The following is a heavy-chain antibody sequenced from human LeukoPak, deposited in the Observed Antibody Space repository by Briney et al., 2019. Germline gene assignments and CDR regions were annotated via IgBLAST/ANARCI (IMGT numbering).Heavy chain of an antibody. CDR1: GFTFSDYY. Sequence: GGSLRLSCAASGFTFSDYYMSWIRQAPGKGLEWVSVIYSGGSTYYADSVKGRFTISRDNSKNTLYLQMNSLRAEDTAVYYCARDRLGTDYWGQGTLVTVSS. CDR3: ARDRLGTDY. V-gene: IGHV3-53*01. D-gene: IGHD7-27*01. J-gene: IGHJ4*02. CDR2: IYSGGST.